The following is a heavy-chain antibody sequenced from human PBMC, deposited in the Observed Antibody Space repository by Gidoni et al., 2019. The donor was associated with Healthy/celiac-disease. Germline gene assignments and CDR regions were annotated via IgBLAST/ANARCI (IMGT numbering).Heavy chain of an antibody. V-gene: IGHV1-2*02. CDR1: GYTFTGYY. Sequence: QVQLVQSGAEVKKPGASVKVSCKASGYTFTGYYMHWVRQAPGQGLEWMGWINPNSGGTNYAQKFQGRVTMTRDTSISTAYMELSRLRSDDTAVYYCARDMRVAPSYYGMDVWGQGTTVTVSS. CDR2: INPNSGGT. CDR3: ARDMRVAPSYYGMDV. D-gene: IGHD5-12*01. J-gene: IGHJ6*02.